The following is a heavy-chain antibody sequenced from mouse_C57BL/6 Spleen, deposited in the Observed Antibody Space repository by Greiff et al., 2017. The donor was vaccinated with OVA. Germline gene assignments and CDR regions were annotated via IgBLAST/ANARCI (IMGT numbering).Heavy chain of an antibody. V-gene: IGHV1-72*01. CDR3: AVCGCYGIRPYYYAIDY. J-gene: IGHJ4*01. CDR1: GYTFTSYW. D-gene: IGHD1-1*01. Sequence: QVQLKQPGAELVKPGASVTLSCKASGYTFTSYWMHWVKQRPGRGLEWIGRIDPNSGGTKYNEKFKSKATMAVDKPSSTAYMRLSSLTSEDTAVYYCAVCGCYGIRPYYYAIDYWGQGTSVTVSS. CDR2: IDPNSGGT.